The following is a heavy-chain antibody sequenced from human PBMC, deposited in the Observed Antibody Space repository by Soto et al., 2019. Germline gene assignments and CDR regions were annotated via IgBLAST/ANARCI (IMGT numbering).Heavy chain of an antibody. D-gene: IGHD3-22*01. V-gene: IGHV3-33*01. CDR3: ASDSISMIAPGSRFDP. CDR2: IWYDGSNK. Sequence: GGSLRLSCAASGFTFSSYGMHWVRQAPGKGLEWVAVIWYDGSNKYYADSVKGRFTISRDNSKNTLYLQMNSLRAEDTAVYYCASDSISMIAPGSRFDPWGQGTLVTVSS. CDR1: GFTFSSYG. J-gene: IGHJ5*02.